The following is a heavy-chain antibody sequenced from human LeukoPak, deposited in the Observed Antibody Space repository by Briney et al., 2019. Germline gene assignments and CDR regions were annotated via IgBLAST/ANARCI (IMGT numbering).Heavy chain of an antibody. CDR2: IYYSGNT. D-gene: IGHD3-10*01. CDR3: ARGKSYSNWFDP. V-gene: IGHV4-30-4*08. CDR1: GGSISSGNYY. J-gene: IGHJ5*02. Sequence: SQTLSLTCTVSGGSISSGNYYWSWIRQPPGKGLEWIGYIYYSGNTYYNTSLKSRVTISVDTSKNQFSLKLSSVTAADTAVYYCARGKSYSNWFDPWGQGTLVTVSS.